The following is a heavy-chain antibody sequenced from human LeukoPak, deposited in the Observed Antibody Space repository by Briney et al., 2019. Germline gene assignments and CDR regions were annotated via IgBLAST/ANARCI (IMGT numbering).Heavy chain of an antibody. V-gene: IGHV1-69*01. CDR2: IIPIFGTA. Sequence: ASVKVSCKASGGTFSSYAISWVRQAPGQGLEWMGGIIPIFGTANYAQKFQGRVTITADESTSTAYMELSSLRSEDTAVYYCARAPVVPAAPYYYYMDVWGKGTTVTVSS. J-gene: IGHJ6*03. D-gene: IGHD2-2*01. CDR1: GGTFSSYA. CDR3: ARAPVVPAAPYYYYMDV.